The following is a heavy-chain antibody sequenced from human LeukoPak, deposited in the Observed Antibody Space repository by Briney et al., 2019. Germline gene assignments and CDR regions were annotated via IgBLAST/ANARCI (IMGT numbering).Heavy chain of an antibody. J-gene: IGHJ4*02. V-gene: IGHV1-46*01. CDR3: AKGATLGLRGVYFDY. CDR1: GYTFTSYY. D-gene: IGHD5/OR15-5a*01. CDR2: INPSGGRT. Sequence: ASVKVSCKASGYTFTSYYIYWMRQAHGHGLDWMGIINPSGGRTNYAHKFQGRVTMTRDMSTSTVYMELNSLRAEDTAVYHCAKGATLGLRGVYFDYWGQGTLVTVSS.